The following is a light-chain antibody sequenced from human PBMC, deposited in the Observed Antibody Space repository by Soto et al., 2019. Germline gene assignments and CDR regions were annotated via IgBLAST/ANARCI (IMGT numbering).Light chain of an antibody. J-gene: IGKJ1*01. Sequence: PGERATLSCRTSQSVTANELAWYQQKPGQAPRLLIYDVSIRAAAIPDRFSGSGSGTDFTLTISRLEPEDFAVYYCQQYTSSLWTFGQGTKVDI. CDR1: QSVTANE. V-gene: IGKV3-20*01. CDR3: QQYTSSLWT. CDR2: DVS.